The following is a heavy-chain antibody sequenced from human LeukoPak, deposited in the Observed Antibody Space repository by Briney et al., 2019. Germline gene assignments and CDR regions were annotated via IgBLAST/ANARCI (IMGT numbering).Heavy chain of an antibody. CDR2: IGSSSSYI. CDR3: ARDRYNWNLRVGFDP. D-gene: IGHD1-7*01. V-gene: IGHV3-21*01. CDR1: GFTFSSYS. Sequence: GGSLRLSCAASGFTFSSYSMNWVRQAPGKGLEWVSSIGSSSSYIYYADSVKGRFTISRDNAKNSLYLQMNSLRAEDTAVYYCARDRYNWNLRVGFDPWGQGTLVTVSS. J-gene: IGHJ5*02.